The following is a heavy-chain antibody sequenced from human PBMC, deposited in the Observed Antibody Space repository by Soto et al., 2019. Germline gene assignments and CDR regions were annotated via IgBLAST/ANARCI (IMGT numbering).Heavy chain of an antibody. J-gene: IGHJ4*02. D-gene: IGHD3-10*01. V-gene: IGHV3-74*01. Sequence: GGSLRLSCAASGFTFSSYWMHWVRQAPGKGLVWVSRINSDGSSTSYADSVKGRFTISRDNAKNTLYLQMNSLRAEDTAVYYCARVSREDYGSGSSFFDYWGQGTLVTVSS. CDR2: INSDGSST. CDR3: ARVSREDYGSGSSFFDY. CDR1: GFTFSSYW.